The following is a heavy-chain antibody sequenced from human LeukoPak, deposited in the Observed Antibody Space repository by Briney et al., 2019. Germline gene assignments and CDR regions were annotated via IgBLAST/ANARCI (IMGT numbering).Heavy chain of an antibody. J-gene: IGHJ4*02. CDR3: ARDRVGVWGSLHDY. Sequence: GGSLRLSCAASGFTVSSNYMSWVRQAPGKGLEWVSVIYSGGSTYYADSVKGRFTISRDNSKNTLYLQMNSLRAEDTAVYYCARDRVGVWGSLHDYWGQGTLVTVSS. V-gene: IGHV3-53*01. CDR2: IYSGGST. D-gene: IGHD3-16*01. CDR1: GFTVSSNY.